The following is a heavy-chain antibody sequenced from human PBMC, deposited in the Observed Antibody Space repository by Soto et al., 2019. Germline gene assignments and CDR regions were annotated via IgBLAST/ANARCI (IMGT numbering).Heavy chain of an antibody. Sequence: QVQLVESGGGVVQPGRSLRLSCAASGFTFSRSGMHWVRQAPGKGLEWVAVIWYDGSNTYYADSVKGRFTISRDNFKNTMYLQMNSLRAEDTAVYYCARDQYSSGWNGGEYSGQGTLVTASS. CDR3: ARDQYSSGWNGGEY. V-gene: IGHV3-33*01. CDR2: IWYDGSNT. J-gene: IGHJ4*02. D-gene: IGHD6-19*01. CDR1: GFTFSRSG.